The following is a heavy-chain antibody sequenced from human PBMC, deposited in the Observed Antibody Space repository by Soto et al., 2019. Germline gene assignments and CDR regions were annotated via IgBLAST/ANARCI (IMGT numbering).Heavy chain of an antibody. J-gene: IGHJ4*02. Sequence: ASVKVSCKASGYTFTNYVIQWVRQAPGQSLEWMGWIITGNGNTKYSQKFQGRITITRDTSASTAYMELSSLRSEDTAVYYCARAWVVVTAPDYWGQGTLVTVSS. CDR2: IITGNGNT. D-gene: IGHD2-21*02. CDR3: ARAWVVVTAPDY. CDR1: GYTFTNYV. V-gene: IGHV1-3*04.